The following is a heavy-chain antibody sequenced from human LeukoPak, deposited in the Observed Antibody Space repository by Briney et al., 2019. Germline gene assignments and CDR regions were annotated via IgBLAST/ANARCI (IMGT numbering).Heavy chain of an antibody. CDR2: ISSSGSTI. V-gene: IGHV3-11*04. CDR1: GFTFSDYY. J-gene: IGHJ4*02. CDR3: ARDPKSRGAYYYDSSGYYYFDY. Sequence: PGGSLRLSCAASGFTFSDYYMSWIRQAPGKGLEWVSYISSSGSTIYYADSVKGRFTISRDNAKNSLYLQMNSLRAEDTAVYYCARDPKSRGAYYYDSSGYYYFDYWGQGTLVTVSS. D-gene: IGHD3-22*01.